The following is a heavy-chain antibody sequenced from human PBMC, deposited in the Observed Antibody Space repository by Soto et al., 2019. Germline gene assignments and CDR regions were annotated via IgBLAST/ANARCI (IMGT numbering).Heavy chain of an antibody. CDR3: ARREIQGPIVY. J-gene: IGHJ4*02. CDR2: TYHSGST. CDR1: GGSISSSNW. V-gene: IGHV4-4*02. Sequence: SETLSLTCAVSGGSISSSNWWSWVRQPPGKGLEWIGETYHSGSTNYNPSLKSRVTISVDTSKNQFSLKLTSVTAVDTAVYYCARREIQGPIVYWGQGTLVTV. D-gene: IGHD1-26*01.